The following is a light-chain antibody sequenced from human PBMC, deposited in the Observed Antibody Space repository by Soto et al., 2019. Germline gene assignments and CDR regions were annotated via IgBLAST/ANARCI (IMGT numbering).Light chain of an antibody. Sequence: DIHMTQSPSTLSASVGDRFTITCRASQSINSWLAWYQQKPGKAPKLLIYKASSLQSGVPSRFSGSGSGTEFTLTISSLQPDDFATYYCQQYTTYPYTFGQGTRLEIK. CDR1: QSINSW. CDR3: QQYTTYPYT. V-gene: IGKV1-5*03. J-gene: IGKJ5*01. CDR2: KAS.